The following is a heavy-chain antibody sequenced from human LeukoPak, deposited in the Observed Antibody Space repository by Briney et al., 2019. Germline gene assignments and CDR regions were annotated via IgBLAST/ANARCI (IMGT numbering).Heavy chain of an antibody. V-gene: IGHV6-1*01. CDR3: ARDPVDIVATTPHYYYYGMDV. CDR2: TYYRSKWYN. J-gene: IGHJ6*02. D-gene: IGHD5-12*01. Sequence: SQTLSLTCAISGDSFSSNSAAWNWLRQSPSRGLEWLGRTYYRSKWYNDYAVSVKSRITINPDTSKNQFSLQLNSVTPEDTAVYYCARDPVDIVATTPHYYYYGMDVWGQGTTVTVSS. CDR1: GDSFSSNSAA.